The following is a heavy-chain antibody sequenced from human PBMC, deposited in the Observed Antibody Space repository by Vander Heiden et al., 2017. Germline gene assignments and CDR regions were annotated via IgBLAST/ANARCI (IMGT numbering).Heavy chain of an antibody. CDR1: GFTFSSYS. V-gene: IGHV3-21*01. CDR2: ISSSSSYI. CDR3: ARDLYGDYFIDY. Sequence: EVQLVESGGGLVKPGGSLRLSCAASGFTFSSYSMNWVRQAAGKGLEWVSSISSSSSYIYYADSVKGRFTISRDNAKNSLYLQMNSLRAEDTAVYYCARDLYGDYFIDYWGQGTLVTVSS. D-gene: IGHD4-17*01. J-gene: IGHJ4*02.